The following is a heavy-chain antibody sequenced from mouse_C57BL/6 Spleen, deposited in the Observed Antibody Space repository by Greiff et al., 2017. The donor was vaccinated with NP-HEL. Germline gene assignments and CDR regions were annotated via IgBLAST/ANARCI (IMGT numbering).Heavy chain of an antibody. CDR3: ARGGVRSPYYFDY. CDR1: GFTFSDYY. V-gene: IGHV5-12*01. Sequence: EVMLVESGGGLVQPGGSLKLSCAASGFTFSDYYMYLVRQTPEKRLEWVAYISNGGGSTYYPDTVKGRFTISRDIAKNTLYLQMRRLKSEDTAIYYCARGGVRSPYYFDYWGQGTTLTVSS. J-gene: IGHJ2*01. CDR2: ISNGGGST.